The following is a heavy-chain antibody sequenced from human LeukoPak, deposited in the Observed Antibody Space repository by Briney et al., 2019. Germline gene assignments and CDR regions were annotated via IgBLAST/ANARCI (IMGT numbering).Heavy chain of an antibody. CDR3: AKDVVAVNPYYYYYYMDV. CDR2: IRYDGSNK. Sequence: GGSLRLSCTASGFTFSSYGMHWVRQAPGKGLEWVAFIRYDGSNKYYADSVKGRFTISRDNSKNTLYLQMNSLRAEDTAVYYCAKDVVAVNPYYYYYYMDVWGKGTTVTVSS. D-gene: IGHD2-21*01. CDR1: GFTFSSYG. J-gene: IGHJ6*03. V-gene: IGHV3-30*02.